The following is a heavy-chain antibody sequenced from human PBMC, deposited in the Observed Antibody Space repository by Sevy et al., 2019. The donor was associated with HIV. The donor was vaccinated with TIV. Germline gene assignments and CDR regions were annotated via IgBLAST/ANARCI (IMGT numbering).Heavy chain of an antibody. CDR1: GYTLTELS. CDR3: ATDREYCGSGSSLGD. V-gene: IGHV1-24*01. CDR2: FDPEDGET. J-gene: IGHJ4*02. Sequence: ASVKVSCKVSGYTLTELSMHWVRQAPGKGLEWMGSFDPEDGETFYAQKFQGRVTITEDTSTDTAYMELSSLRSDDTAVYYCATDREYCGSGSSLGDWGQGTLVTVSS. D-gene: IGHD3-10*01.